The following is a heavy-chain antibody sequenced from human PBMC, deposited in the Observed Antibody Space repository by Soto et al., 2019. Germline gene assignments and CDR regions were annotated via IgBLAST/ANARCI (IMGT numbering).Heavy chain of an antibody. J-gene: IGHJ4*02. CDR3: ANLYGDYPDY. V-gene: IGHV3-30*18. CDR1: GFSFSKSG. D-gene: IGHD4-17*01. CDR2: ISHDGTQK. Sequence: QVRLVESGGGVVQPGRSLRLSCAAFGFSFSKSGMHWVRQAPGKGLEWVAVISHDGTQKFYIDSVKGQFTISRDNSRNTLYLQMSSLRPEDTAVYYCANLYGDYPDYWGQGTLVTVSS.